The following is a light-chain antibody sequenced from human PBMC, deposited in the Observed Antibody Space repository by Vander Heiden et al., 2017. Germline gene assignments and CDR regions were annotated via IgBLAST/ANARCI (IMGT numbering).Light chain of an antibody. V-gene: IGLV1-40*01. CDR1: SSNIGAGYG. CDR3: QSYDSSLSVV. CDR2: GNT. Sequence: QSVLTQPLSVSGAPGQRIIIPCTGRSSNIGAGYGVHWYQQLPGTAPKLLIYGNTNRPSGVPDRFSGSKSGTSASLAITGLQAEDEADYYCQSYDSSLSVVFGGGTKLTVL. J-gene: IGLJ2*01.